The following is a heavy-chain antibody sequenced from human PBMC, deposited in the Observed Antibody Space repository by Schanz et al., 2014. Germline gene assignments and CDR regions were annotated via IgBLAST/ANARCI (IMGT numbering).Heavy chain of an antibody. CDR3: TRDVRLDRRGNWFDP. V-gene: IGHV3-23*04. D-gene: IGHD1-1*01. J-gene: IGHJ5*02. CDR1: GFTFSPYW. Sequence: EVQLVESGGGLVQPGGSLRLSCGSSGFTFSPYWMHWVRQAPGKGLVWVSAILGLASTTYYADSVKGRFTISRDNSKNLLYLQMNSLRAEDTAVYYCTRDVRLDRRGNWFDPWGQGTLVAVSS. CDR2: ILGLASTT.